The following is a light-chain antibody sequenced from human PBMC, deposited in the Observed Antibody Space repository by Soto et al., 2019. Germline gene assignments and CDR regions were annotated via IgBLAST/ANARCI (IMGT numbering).Light chain of an antibody. J-gene: IGKJ1*01. V-gene: IGKV3-15*01. CDR2: DAS. CDR3: QQYNNCTSWP. Sequence: EIGMTQSPATLCVSPGERVTLSGGARQRVSSDLAWYQQKPGQAPRLLIYDASTRATGLPARFSGSGSGTEFTLTISSLPSEDFAVYYCQQYNNCTSWPVGQGTNVHI. CDR1: QRVSSD.